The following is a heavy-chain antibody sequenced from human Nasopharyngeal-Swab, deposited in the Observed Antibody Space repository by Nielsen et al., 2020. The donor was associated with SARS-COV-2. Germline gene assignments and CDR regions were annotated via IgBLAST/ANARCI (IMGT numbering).Heavy chain of an antibody. J-gene: IGHJ4*02. D-gene: IGHD2-8*01. Sequence: GESLKISCSASGFSFSRNAMHWVRQAPGKGLEYVSTINDHGDRIHYADSVAGRFTISRDISTNTLYLQMNSLRVEDTAVYYCAREAYYNAVDYWGPGTLVTVSS. V-gene: IGHV3-64*04. CDR2: INDHGDRI. CDR3: AREAYYNAVDY. CDR1: GFSFSRNA.